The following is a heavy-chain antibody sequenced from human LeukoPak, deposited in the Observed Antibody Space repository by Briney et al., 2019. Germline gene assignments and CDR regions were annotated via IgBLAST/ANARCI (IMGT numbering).Heavy chain of an antibody. CDR2: IYYSGST. V-gene: IGHV4-59*01. J-gene: IGHJ4*02. CDR3: ARDQLAALDY. CDR1: GGSISSYY. Sequence: KTSETLSLTCTVSGGSISSYYWSWIRQPPGKGLEWIGYIYYSGSTNYNPSLKSRVTISVDTSKNQFSLKLSSVTAADTAVYYCARDQLAALDYWGQGTLVTVSS. D-gene: IGHD6-6*01.